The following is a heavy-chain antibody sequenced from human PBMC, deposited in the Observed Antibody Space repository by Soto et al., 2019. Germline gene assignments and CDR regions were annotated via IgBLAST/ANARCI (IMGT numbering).Heavy chain of an antibody. V-gene: IGHV3-23*01. D-gene: IGHD2-15*01. J-gene: IGHJ3*02. CDR1: GFTFSSYA. CDR3: AKEGGYCSGGSCYVGAFDI. Sequence: GGSLRLSCAASGFTFSSYAMSWVRQAPGKGLEWVSAISGSGGSTYYADSVKGRFTISRDNSKNTLYLQMNSLRAEDTAVYYCAKEGGYCSGGSCYVGAFDIWGQGTMVTVSS. CDR2: ISGSGGST.